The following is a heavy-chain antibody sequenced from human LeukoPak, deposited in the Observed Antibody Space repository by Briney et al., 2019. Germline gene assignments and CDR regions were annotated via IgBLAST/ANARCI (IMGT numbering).Heavy chain of an antibody. D-gene: IGHD7-27*01. J-gene: IGHJ4*02. CDR1: GFTFSSYA. CDR3: APTGDHDDGYPFDY. V-gene: IGHV3-23*01. CDR2: ISGNGGST. Sequence: PGGSLSLSCAASGFTFSSYAMSWVRKAPGRGLEWVSAISGNGGSTYYADSVKGRFTISRDNSKNTLYLQMNSLRADDTAVYYCAPTGDHDDGYPFDYWGQGTLVTVSS.